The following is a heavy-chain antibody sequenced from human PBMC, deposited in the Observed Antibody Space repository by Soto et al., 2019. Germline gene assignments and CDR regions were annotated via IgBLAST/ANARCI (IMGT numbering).Heavy chain of an antibody. J-gene: IGHJ4*02. D-gene: IGHD4-4*01. Sequence: PGGSLRLSCAASGFTFSSYWMHWVRQAPGKGLVWVSRINSDGSSTSYADSVKGRFTISRDNAKNTLYLQMNSLRAEDTAVYFCVREGSNRGPDFDSWGQGTLVTVSS. CDR1: GFTFSSYW. CDR2: INSDGSST. CDR3: VREGSNRGPDFDS. V-gene: IGHV3-74*01.